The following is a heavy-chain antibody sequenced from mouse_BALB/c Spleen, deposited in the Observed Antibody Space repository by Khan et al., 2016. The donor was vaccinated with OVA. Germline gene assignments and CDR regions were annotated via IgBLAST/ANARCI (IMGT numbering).Heavy chain of an antibody. CDR1: GFAFSSNS. J-gene: IGHJ2*01. V-gene: IGHV5-6-4*01. CDR2: ITSGGSYT. CDR3: TRDRNYYGSSFYFDY. D-gene: IGHD1-1*01. Sequence: EVELVESGGGLVKPGGSLKLSCAASGFAFSSNSMSWVRQTPEKRLEWVATITSGGSYTYYPDSVKGRFTISRDNAKNTLYLQMSSLKSEDTAMYYCTRDRNYYGSSFYFDYWGQGTTLTVSS.